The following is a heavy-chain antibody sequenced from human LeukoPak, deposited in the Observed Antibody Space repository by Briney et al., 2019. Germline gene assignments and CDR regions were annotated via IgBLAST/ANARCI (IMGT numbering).Heavy chain of an antibody. D-gene: IGHD5-12*01. J-gene: IGHJ6*04. Sequence: ASVKVSCKASGVTFSTYAINWVRQAPGQGLEWMGGIIPIFGTANYVQKFQGRVTITADESTSTAYMELSSLRCEDTAVYYCARDNGGLGGYDHFYYYGMDVWGKGTTVTVSS. CDR3: ARDNGGLGGYDHFYYYGMDV. V-gene: IGHV1-69*13. CDR2: IIPIFGTA. CDR1: GVTFSTYA.